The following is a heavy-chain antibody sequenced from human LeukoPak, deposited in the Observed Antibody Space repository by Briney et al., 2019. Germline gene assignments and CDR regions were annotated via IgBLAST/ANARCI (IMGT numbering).Heavy chain of an antibody. V-gene: IGHV3-23*01. CDR1: GFTFSSYA. CDR3: AKEDSGWHFDY. Sequence: GGSLRLSCAASGFTFSSYAMSWVRQAPGKGLAWAAGNSDSGSSSYYTDSVKGRFTISRDNSKNTLYLQMNSLRAEDTAVYYCAKEDSGWHFDYWGQGTLVTVSS. J-gene: IGHJ4*02. D-gene: IGHD6-19*01. CDR2: NSDSGSSS.